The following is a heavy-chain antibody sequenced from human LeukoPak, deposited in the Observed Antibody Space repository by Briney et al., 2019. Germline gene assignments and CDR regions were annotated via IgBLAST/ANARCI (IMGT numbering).Heavy chain of an antibody. CDR2: ISYDGSSK. Sequence: GGSLRLSCAASGFTFSNYGLHWVRQAPGRGLEWVAVISYDGSSKYYADSVKGRFTISRDNSKNTVSLQMNSLRAEDTAVYYCAKDIISMLRGAEDSWGQGALVTVSS. V-gene: IGHV3-30*18. D-gene: IGHD3-3*02. CDR1: GFTFSNYG. J-gene: IGHJ5*02. CDR3: AKDIISMLRGAEDS.